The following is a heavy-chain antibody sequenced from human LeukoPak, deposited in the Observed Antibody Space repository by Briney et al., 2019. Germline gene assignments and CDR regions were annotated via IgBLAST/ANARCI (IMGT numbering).Heavy chain of an antibody. Sequence: GGSLRLSCAASGFTFSDYYMSWIRQAPGKGLEWVSYISSSGSTIYYADSVKGRLTISRDNAKNSLYLQMNSLRAEDTAVYYCARDQTYDFWSGYYTARADGAFDIWGQGTMVTVSS. V-gene: IGHV3-11*04. CDR1: GFTFSDYY. CDR3: ARDQTYDFWSGYYTARADGAFDI. D-gene: IGHD3-3*01. CDR2: ISSSGSTI. J-gene: IGHJ3*02.